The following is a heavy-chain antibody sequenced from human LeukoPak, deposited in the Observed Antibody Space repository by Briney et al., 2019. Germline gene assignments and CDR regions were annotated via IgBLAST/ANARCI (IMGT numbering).Heavy chain of an antibody. Sequence: PSETLSLTCTVSGGSISISSYYWGWIRHPPGKGLEWIGSIYYSGSTYYNPSLKSRVTISVDTSKNQFSLKLSSVTAADTAVYYCARQGEQWLDYFDYWGQGTLVTVSS. D-gene: IGHD6-19*01. V-gene: IGHV4-39*01. CDR2: IYYSGST. CDR1: GGSISISSYY. CDR3: ARQGEQWLDYFDY. J-gene: IGHJ4*02.